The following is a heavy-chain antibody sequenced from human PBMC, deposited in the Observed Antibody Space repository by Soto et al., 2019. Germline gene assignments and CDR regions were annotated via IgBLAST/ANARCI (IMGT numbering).Heavy chain of an antibody. Sequence: EVQLLESGGGLVQPGGSLRLSCAVSGFSLSTYAMSWVRQAPGKGLEWVSSTSGSDDRTFYVDSVKGRFTISRDNSRNPLNLQMNSLRAEDTALYYCVNPRKGGGIDMVFDSWGQEPLSPSPQ. CDR1: GFSLSTYA. D-gene: IGHD3-10*01. V-gene: IGHV3-23*01. CDR2: TSGSDDRT. CDR3: VNPRKGGGIDMVFDS. J-gene: IGHJ4*01.